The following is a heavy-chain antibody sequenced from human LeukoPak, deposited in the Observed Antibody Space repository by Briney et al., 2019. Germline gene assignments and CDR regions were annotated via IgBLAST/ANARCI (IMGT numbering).Heavy chain of an antibody. V-gene: IGHV4-39*01. CDR3: SRSHDYGGLYFYYYMDV. D-gene: IGHD4-23*01. J-gene: IGHJ6*03. CDR1: GGSISSRSDY. Sequence: SETLSLTCTVSGGSISSRSDYWGWIRQTPGKGLEWIGNLDSSGSTYYNPSLKSRVTISVGTSKDQFSLNLRSVTAADTAIYFCSRSHDYGGLYFYYYMDVWGKGTTVTVSS. CDR2: LDSSGST.